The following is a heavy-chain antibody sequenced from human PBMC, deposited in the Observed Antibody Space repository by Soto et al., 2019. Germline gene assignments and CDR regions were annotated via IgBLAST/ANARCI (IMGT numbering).Heavy chain of an antibody. D-gene: IGHD1-26*01. Sequence: QVQLQESGPGLVKPSQTLSLTCTVSGGSISSGENFWNWIRQSPGKGLEWIGYIHHSGSTYYKPSPKSRRTISVDTSKNQISLKLTSVTAADTAVYYCARDTGTYPYYFEYWGQGTLVTVSS. V-gene: IGHV4-30-4*01. CDR3: ARDTGTYPYYFEY. CDR1: GGSISSGENF. J-gene: IGHJ4*02. CDR2: IHHSGST.